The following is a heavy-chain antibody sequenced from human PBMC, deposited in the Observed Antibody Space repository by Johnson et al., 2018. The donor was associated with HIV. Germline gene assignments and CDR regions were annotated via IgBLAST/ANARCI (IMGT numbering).Heavy chain of an antibody. D-gene: IGHD6-6*01. CDR1: GFSFSSYA. Sequence: QVQLVESGGGVVQPGRSLRLSCAASGFSFSSYAMHWVRQAPGKGLEWVALMSFDGSNKYYADSVKGRFTISRDNSKNTLYLQMNSLRTEDTAVYYCAREIIAARPSAFDIWGQGTMVTVSS. CDR3: AREIIAARPSAFDI. J-gene: IGHJ3*02. CDR2: MSFDGSNK. V-gene: IGHV3-30*04.